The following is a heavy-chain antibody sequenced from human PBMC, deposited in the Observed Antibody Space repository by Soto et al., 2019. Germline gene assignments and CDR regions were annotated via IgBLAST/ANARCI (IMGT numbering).Heavy chain of an antibody. CDR1: GFTFSSYW. CDR3: ARFSTRSGIAAADDAFDI. J-gene: IGHJ3*02. D-gene: IGHD6-13*01. CDR2: IKQDGSEK. Sequence: GGSLRLSCAASGFTFSSYWMSWVRQAPGKGLEWVANIKQDGSEKYYVDSVKGRFTISRDNAKNSLYLQMNSLRAEDTAVYYCARFSTRSGIAAADDAFDILGQGTMVTVSS. V-gene: IGHV3-7*01.